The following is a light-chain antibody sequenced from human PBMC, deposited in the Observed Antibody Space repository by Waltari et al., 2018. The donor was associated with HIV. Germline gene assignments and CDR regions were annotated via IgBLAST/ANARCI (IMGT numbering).Light chain of an antibody. V-gene: IGLV3-1*01. CDR2: QDN. J-gene: IGLJ2*01. CDR3: QAWGSSTSVV. CDR1: KLGDKY. Sequence: SYELTQPPSVSVSPGQTASITCSGDKLGDKYAFWYQQKPGQSPLLIIYQDNKRPSEIPERFSGSNSGNTATLTISGTEAVDEADYYCQAWGSSTSVVFGGGTKLTVL.